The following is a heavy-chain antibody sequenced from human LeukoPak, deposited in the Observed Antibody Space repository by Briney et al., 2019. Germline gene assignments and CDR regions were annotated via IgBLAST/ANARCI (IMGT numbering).Heavy chain of an antibody. Sequence: PGGSLRLSCAASGFTFSDYWMSWVRQAPGKGLEWVANIKQDGSEKYYVDSVKGRFTISRDNAKNSLYLQMNSLRAEDTAVYYCARWSAGSYYYYGMDVWGQGTTVTVSS. CDR2: IKQDGSEK. D-gene: IGHD3-10*01. CDR3: ARWSAGSYYYYGMDV. V-gene: IGHV3-7*01. CDR1: GFTFSDYW. J-gene: IGHJ6*02.